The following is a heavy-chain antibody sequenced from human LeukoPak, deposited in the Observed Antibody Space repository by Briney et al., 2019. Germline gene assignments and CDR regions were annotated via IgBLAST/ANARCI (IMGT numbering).Heavy chain of an antibody. Sequence: ASVKVSCKSSGYTFTGYYMHWGRQAPGQGLEWMGWINPNSGGTNYAQKFQGRVTMTRDTSISTAYMELSRLRSDDTAVYFCPRGDCTNDVCYPLYYFDYWGQGTLVTVSS. V-gene: IGHV1-2*02. CDR3: PRGDCTNDVCYPLYYFDY. CDR1: GYTFTGYY. J-gene: IGHJ4*02. CDR2: INPNSGGT. D-gene: IGHD2-8*01.